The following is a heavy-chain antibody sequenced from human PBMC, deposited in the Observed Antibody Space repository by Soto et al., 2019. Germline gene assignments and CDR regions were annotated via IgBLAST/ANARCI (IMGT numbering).Heavy chain of an antibody. J-gene: IGHJ6*02. CDR2: INHSGST. Sequence: QVQLQESGPGLVKPSGTLSLTCGVSGGSITSTNWWTWVRQPPGKGLEWIGEINHSGSTNYNPSRKSRVSXXXDXSKNQVSLKVSSVTAADTAVYYCARHYRSGWYPAGYYYGMDVWGQGTTVTVSS. CDR1: GGSITSTNW. D-gene: IGHD6-19*01. V-gene: IGHV4-4*02. CDR3: ARHYRSGWYPAGYYYGMDV.